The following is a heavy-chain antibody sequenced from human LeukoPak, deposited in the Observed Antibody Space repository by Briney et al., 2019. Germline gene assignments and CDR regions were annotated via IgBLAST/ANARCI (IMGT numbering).Heavy chain of an antibody. CDR1: GFTFSRYA. Sequence: GGSLRLSCAASGFTFSRYAMSWVRQAPGKGLECVSAISGSGGSTYYADSVKGRFTISRDNSKNTLYLQMNSLRAEDTAVYYCAKDLGSDYPTYYFDYWGQGTLVTASS. D-gene: IGHD4-17*01. CDR3: AKDLGSDYPTYYFDY. CDR2: ISGSGGST. J-gene: IGHJ4*02. V-gene: IGHV3-23*01.